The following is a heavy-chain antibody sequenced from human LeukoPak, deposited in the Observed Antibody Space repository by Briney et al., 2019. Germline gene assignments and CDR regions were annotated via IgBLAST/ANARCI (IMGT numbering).Heavy chain of an antibody. V-gene: IGHV4-4*07. Sequence: SETLSLTCTVSGDSITSYYWSWIRQPAGKGLEWIGRIYTSGSTDYNPSLRSRVTMSVDTSQDQFSLKLNSVTAADTAVYYCATTTYDYDTRGYYFLDYWGQGALVTVSS. D-gene: IGHD3-22*01. J-gene: IGHJ4*02. CDR2: IYTSGST. CDR3: ATTTYDYDTRGYYFLDY. CDR1: GDSITSYY.